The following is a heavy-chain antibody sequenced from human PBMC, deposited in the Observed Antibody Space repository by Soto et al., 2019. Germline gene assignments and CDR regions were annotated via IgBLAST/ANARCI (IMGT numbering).Heavy chain of an antibody. V-gene: IGHV1-69*13. J-gene: IGHJ6*02. CDR3: ARGTLDAAMVMPHYGMDV. Sequence: ASVKVSCKASGGTFSSYAISWVRQAPGQGLEWMGGIIPIFGTANYAQKFQGRVTITADESTSTAYMELSSLRSEDTAVYYCARGTLDAAMVMPHYGMDVWGQGTTVTVSS. D-gene: IGHD5-18*01. CDR1: GGTFSSYA. CDR2: IIPIFGTA.